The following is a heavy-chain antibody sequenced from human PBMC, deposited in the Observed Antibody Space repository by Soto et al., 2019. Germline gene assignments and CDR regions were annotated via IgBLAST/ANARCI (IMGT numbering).Heavy chain of an antibody. V-gene: IGHV3-23*01. D-gene: IGHD3-16*01. CDR1: KFTYSIYA. CDR2: ISGSGGST. J-gene: IGHJ3*02. CDR3: ARDLNYDYVWGPPTSDAFDI. Sequence: GGSLRLSCAASKFTYSIYAMSWVRQAPGKGLEWVSSISGSGGSTYYADSVKGRFTISRDNSKNTLYLQMNSLRAEDTAVYYCARDLNYDYVWGPPTSDAFDIWGQGTMVTVSS.